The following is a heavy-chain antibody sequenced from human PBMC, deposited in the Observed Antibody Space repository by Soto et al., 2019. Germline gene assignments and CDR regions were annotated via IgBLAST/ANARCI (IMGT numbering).Heavy chain of an antibody. Sequence: PSETLSLTCTVSGASINSGDYYWSWIRQPPGKGLEWIGHIYYSGSTYYNPSLKSRAGISVDSSKSQVSLKLTSVTAADTAVYFCDSILTNYYRLDYWGQGALVTVSS. J-gene: IGHJ4*02. CDR1: GASINSGDYY. CDR2: IYYSGST. CDR3: DSILTNYYRLDY. V-gene: IGHV4-30-4*01. D-gene: IGHD3-10*01.